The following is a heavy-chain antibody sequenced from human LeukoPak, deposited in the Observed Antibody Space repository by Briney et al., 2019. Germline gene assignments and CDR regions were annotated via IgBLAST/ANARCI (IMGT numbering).Heavy chain of an antibody. CDR1: GGSINSLY. J-gene: IGHJ5*02. Sequence: SETLSLTCTVSGGSINSLYWTWIRQPAGKGLEWIGRIYSSGSTNFNPSLKSRVTMSVDTSKNQFSLRLSSVTAADTAAYYCARDLWAAATGLYWFDPWGQGTLVTVSS. V-gene: IGHV4-4*07. CDR2: IYSSGST. D-gene: IGHD2-15*01. CDR3: ARDLWAAATGLYWFDP.